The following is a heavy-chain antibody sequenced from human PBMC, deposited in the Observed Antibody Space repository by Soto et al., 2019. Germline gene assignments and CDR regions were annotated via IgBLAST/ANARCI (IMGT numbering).Heavy chain of an antibody. CDR2: ISAYNGNT. V-gene: IGHV1-18*01. J-gene: IGHJ6*02. Sequence: QVQLVQSGGEVKKPGASVKVSCKTSGYSFTTYGISWVRQAPGQGLEWMGWISAYNGNTNYAQKLQGRVTMTTDTTTSTAYMELRSLSSDDTAVYYCAEEGPAPYYCYGGDVWGQGSTVTVSS. CDR3: AEEGPAPYYCYGGDV. CDR1: GYSFTTYG.